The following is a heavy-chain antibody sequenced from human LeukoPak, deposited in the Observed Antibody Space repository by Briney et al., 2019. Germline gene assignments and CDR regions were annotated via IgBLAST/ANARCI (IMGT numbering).Heavy chain of an antibody. Sequence: PSQTLSLTCTVSGGSISSGSYYWSWIRQPPGKGLEWIGYIYYSGSTNYNPSLKSRVTISVDTSKNQLSLKLSSVTAADTAVYYCARGRFLDPQLYYNYYMDVWGKGTTVTVSS. J-gene: IGHJ6*03. CDR2: IYYSGST. V-gene: IGHV4-61*01. CDR3: ARGRFLDPQLYYNYYMDV. CDR1: GGSISSGSYY. D-gene: IGHD3-3*01.